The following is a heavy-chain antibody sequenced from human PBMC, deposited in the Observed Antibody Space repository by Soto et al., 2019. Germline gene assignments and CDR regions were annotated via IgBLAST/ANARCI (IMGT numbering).Heavy chain of an antibody. CDR2: IKQDGSEK. J-gene: IGHJ5*02. CDR3: ARDIAIAWFDP. V-gene: IGHV3-7*05. CDR1: GFTFSSYW. D-gene: IGHD2-21*01. Sequence: GGSLRLSCAASGFTFSSYWMSWVRQAPGKGLEWVANIKQDGSEKYYVDSVKGRFTISRDNAKNSLCLQMNSLRAEDTAVYYCARDIAIAWFDPWGQGTLVTVSS.